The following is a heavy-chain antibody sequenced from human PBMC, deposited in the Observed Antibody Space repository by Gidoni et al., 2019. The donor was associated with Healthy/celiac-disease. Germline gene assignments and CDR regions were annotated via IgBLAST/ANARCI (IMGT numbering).Heavy chain of an antibody. CDR2: IRSKAYGGTT. J-gene: IGHJ4*02. CDR1: GFTCGDYA. D-gene: IGHD2-21*02. Sequence: EVQLVESGGGLVKPGRSLRLFCTASGFTCGDYAMSWFRQAPGKGLEWVGFIRSKAYGGTTEYAASVKGRFTISSDDSKSIAYLQMNSLRTEDTAVYYCTRGDLYCGGDCYPFDYWGQGTLVTVSS. CDR3: TRGDLYCGGDCYPFDY. V-gene: IGHV3-49*05.